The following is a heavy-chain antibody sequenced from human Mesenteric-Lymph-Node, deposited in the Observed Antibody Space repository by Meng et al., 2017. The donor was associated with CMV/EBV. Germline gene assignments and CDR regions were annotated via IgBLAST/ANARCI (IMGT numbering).Heavy chain of an antibody. CDR1: GFTFRSYS. V-gene: IGHV3-21*01. CDR2: ISDSSSDI. CDR3: ARDRHGDYAYDY. J-gene: IGHJ4*02. Sequence: GGSLRLSCEASGFTFRSYSMNWVRQAPGKGLEWVSSISDSSSDIYYADSLKGRFTVSRDNAKNSLYLQMNSLRAEDTAVYYCARDRHGDYAYDYWGQGALVTVSS. D-gene: IGHD4-17*01.